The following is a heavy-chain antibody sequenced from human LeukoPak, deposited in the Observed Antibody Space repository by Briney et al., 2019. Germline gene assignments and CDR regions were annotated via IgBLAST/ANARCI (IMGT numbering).Heavy chain of an antibody. CDR1: GGTFSSYA. CDR2: IIPIFGTA. Sequence: ASVKVSCKASGGTFSSYAISWVRQAPGQGLEWMGGIIPIFGTANYAQKFQGRVTITADESTSTAYMELSSLRSEDTAVYYCAREESTSAWFDPWGQGTLVTVSS. CDR3: AREESTSAWFDP. V-gene: IGHV1-69*13. D-gene: IGHD6-13*01. J-gene: IGHJ5*02.